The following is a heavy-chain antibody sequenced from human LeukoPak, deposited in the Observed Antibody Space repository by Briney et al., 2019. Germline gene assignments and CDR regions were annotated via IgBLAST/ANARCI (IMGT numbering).Heavy chain of an antibody. J-gene: IGHJ4*02. CDR2: IYPGDSDT. V-gene: IGHV5-51*01. CDR3: ATRLYYDSGGYYIIY. Sequence: GESLKISCKGSGSSFTTYWIGWVRQMPGKGLEWMGIIYPGDSDTRYSPSFQGQVTISADKSINTAYLQWGSLKASDTAMYYCATRLYYDSGGYYIIYWGQGTLVTVSS. CDR1: GSSFTTYW. D-gene: IGHD3-22*01.